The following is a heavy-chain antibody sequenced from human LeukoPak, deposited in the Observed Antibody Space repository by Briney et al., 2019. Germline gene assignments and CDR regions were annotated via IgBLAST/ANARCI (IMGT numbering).Heavy chain of an antibody. CDR2: ISGSGGST. Sequence: GGSPRLSCAASGFTFSSYAMSWVRQAPGKGLEWVSIISGSGGSTYNADSVKGRFTLSRDNSKNTLYLQMNSLRAEDTAVYSCARRSGSSAYYSPFDYWGQGTLVTVSS. J-gene: IGHJ4*02. D-gene: IGHD3-22*01. CDR3: ARRSGSSAYYSPFDY. V-gene: IGHV3-23*01. CDR1: GFTFSSYA.